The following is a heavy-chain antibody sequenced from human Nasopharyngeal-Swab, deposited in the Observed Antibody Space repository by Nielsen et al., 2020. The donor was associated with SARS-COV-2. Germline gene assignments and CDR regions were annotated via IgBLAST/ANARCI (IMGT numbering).Heavy chain of an antibody. D-gene: IGHD3-10*01. CDR3: AKSRVWFGELIRYFDY. Sequence: GESLKTPCAAPGFTFSSYAMSWVRQAPGKGLEWVSAISGSGGSTYYADSVKGRFTISRDNSKNTLYLQMNSLRAEDTAVYYCAKSRVWFGELIRYFDYWGQGTLVTVSS. V-gene: IGHV3-23*01. J-gene: IGHJ4*02. CDR1: GFTFSSYA. CDR2: ISGSGGST.